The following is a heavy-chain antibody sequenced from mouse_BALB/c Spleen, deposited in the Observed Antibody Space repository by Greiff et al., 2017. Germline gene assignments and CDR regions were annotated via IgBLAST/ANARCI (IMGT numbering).Heavy chain of an antibody. D-gene: IGHD2-1*01. J-gene: IGHJ4*01. Sequence: EVQLVESGGGLVQPGGSLKLSCAASGFTFSSYGMSWVRQTPDKRLELVATINSNGGSTYYPDSVKGRFTISRDNAKNTLYLQMSSLKSEDTAMYYCARVRGNYEGAMDYWGQGTSVTVSS. CDR2: INSNGGST. CDR3: ARVRGNYEGAMDY. CDR1: GFTFSSYG. V-gene: IGHV5-6-3*01.